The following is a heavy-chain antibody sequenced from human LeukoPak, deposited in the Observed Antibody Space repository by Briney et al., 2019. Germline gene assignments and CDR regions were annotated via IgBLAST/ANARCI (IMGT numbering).Heavy chain of an antibody. CDR2: INPSSGGT. CDR1: GYTFTGYY. J-gene: IGHJ5*02. Sequence: ASVKVSCKASGYTFTGYYMHWVRQAPGQGLEWMGWINPSSGGTNYAQKFQGRVTMTRDTSISTAYMELSRLRSDDTAVYYCARGVGRVVVAAINWFDPWGQGTLVTVSS. V-gene: IGHV1-2*02. D-gene: IGHD2-15*01. CDR3: ARGVGRVVVAAINWFDP.